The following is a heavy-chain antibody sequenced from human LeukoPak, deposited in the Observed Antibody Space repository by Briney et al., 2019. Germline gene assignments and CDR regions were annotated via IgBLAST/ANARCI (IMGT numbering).Heavy chain of an antibody. CDR1: GLTFSNAC. CDR2: ITASGTAM. Sequence: GGSLRLSCAASGLTFSNACMSWVRQAPGKGLEWVSHITASGTAMFYADSVKGRFTISRDNAKNSLYLQMNSLRDEDTAVYYCASSGSYRFDYWGQGTLVTVSS. CDR3: ASSGSYRFDY. J-gene: IGHJ4*02. D-gene: IGHD1-26*01. V-gene: IGHV3-48*02.